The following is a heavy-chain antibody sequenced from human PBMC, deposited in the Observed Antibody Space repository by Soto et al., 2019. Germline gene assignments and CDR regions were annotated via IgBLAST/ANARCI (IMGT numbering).Heavy chain of an antibody. CDR2: IYYSGST. CDR3: ARGIVVSALYYFDY. J-gene: IGHJ4*02. CDR1: VGSISSSSYY. V-gene: IGHV4-39*07. Sequence: PSETLSLTCTVSVGSISSSSYYWGWIRQPPGKGLEWIGSIYYSGSTYYNPSLKSRVTISVDTSKNQFSLKLSSVTAADTAVYYCARGIVVSALYYFDYWGQGTLVTVSS. D-gene: IGHD2-21*01.